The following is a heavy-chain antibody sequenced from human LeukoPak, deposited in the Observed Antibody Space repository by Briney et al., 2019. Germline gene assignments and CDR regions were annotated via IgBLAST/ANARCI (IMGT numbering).Heavy chain of an antibody. Sequence: PSETLCLTCIVSGGSTSSYYWGWIRQPPGKGLEWIGYIHYSGSTNYNPSLKSRVTISLDTSKNQFSLKLSSVTAADTAVYYCARLFWSDSHSFDLWGQGTLVTVSS. CDR3: ARLFWSDSHSFDL. J-gene: IGHJ4*02. CDR2: IHYSGST. D-gene: IGHD3-3*01. V-gene: IGHV4-59*01. CDR1: GGSTSSYY.